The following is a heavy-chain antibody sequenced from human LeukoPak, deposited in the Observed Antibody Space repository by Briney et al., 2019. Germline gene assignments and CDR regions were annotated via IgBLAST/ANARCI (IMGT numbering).Heavy chain of an antibody. CDR2: INPNSGGT. D-gene: IGHD5-18*01. J-gene: IGHJ5*02. Sequence: ASVKVSCKTSGYTLTGYYIPWVRQAPGQGLEWMGWINPNSGGTNYAQNFQGRVTMTRDTSINTAYMELGRLRSDDTAVYYCARSPGLDTAVVNRPWGQGTLITVSS. CDR1: GYTLTGYY. CDR3: ARSPGLDTAVVNRP. V-gene: IGHV1-2*02.